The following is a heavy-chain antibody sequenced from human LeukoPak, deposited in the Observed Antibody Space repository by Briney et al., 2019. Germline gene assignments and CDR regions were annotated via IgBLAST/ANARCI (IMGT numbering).Heavy chain of an antibody. Sequence: GGSLRLSCAASGFTFSSYAMHWVRQAPGKGLEWVAVISYDGSNKYYADSVKGRFTISRDNSKNTLYLQMNSLTVADTAVYYCAKGGYNAFFDSWGQGTLVTVSS. D-gene: IGHD1-1*01. J-gene: IGHJ4*02. CDR2: ISYDGSNK. CDR3: AKGGYNAFFDS. CDR1: GFTFSSYA. V-gene: IGHV3-30-3*01.